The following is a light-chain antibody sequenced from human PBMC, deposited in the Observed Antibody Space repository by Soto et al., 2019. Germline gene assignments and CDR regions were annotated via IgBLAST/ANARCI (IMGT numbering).Light chain of an antibody. CDR3: QQYYSSPLT. CDR1: QSLLYSSNNKNY. J-gene: IGKJ4*01. CDR2: WAS. Sequence: DIVMTQSPDSLAVSLGERATVNCKSSQSLLYSSNNKNYLAWYQQKPGQPPKMLIYWASSRESGVPDRFSGSGSGTDFTLTISSXQAEDVAVYYCQQYYSSPLTFGGGTKVDIK. V-gene: IGKV4-1*01.